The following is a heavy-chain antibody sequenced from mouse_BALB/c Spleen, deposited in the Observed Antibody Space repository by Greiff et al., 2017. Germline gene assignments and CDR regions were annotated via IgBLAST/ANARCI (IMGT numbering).Heavy chain of an antibody. CDR3: ARSAYGSQYYYAMDY. D-gene: IGHD1-1*01. V-gene: IGHV5-17*02. J-gene: IGHJ4*01. Sequence: EVKLMESGGGLVQPGGSRKLSCAASGFTFSSFGMHWVRQAPEKGLEWVAYISSGSSTIYYADTVKGRFTISRDNPKNTLFLQMTSLRSEDTAMYYCARSAYGSQYYYAMDYWGQGTSVTVSS. CDR1: GFTFSSFG. CDR2: ISSGSSTI.